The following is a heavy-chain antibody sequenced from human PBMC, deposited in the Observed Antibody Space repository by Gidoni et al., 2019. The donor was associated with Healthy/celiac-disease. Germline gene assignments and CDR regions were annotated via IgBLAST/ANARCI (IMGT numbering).Heavy chain of an antibody. CDR3: ARATVVTAYYQTHFDY. Sequence: QVQLQESGPGLVKPSQTLSLTCTVSGGSISSGGYYWSWIRQHPGKGLEWIGYIYYSGSTYYNPSLKSRVTISVDTSKNQFSLKLSSVTAADTAVYYCARATVVTAYYQTHFDYWGQGTLVTVSS. CDR1: GGSISSGGYY. V-gene: IGHV4-31*03. CDR2: IYYSGST. J-gene: IGHJ4*02. D-gene: IGHD2-21*02.